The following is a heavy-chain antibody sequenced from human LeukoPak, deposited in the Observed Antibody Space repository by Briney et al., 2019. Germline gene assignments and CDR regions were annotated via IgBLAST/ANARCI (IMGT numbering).Heavy chain of an antibody. V-gene: IGHV4-38-2*01. Sequence: SETLSLTSDVSRYSISSNCYWAWIRQPPGKGLEWLGSIYYSGDTYYNPSLKSRVTCSVDTSKNQFSLKLNSVTAADTAVYYCARAHYDGDYQYYFDYWGQGIPVTVSS. CDR2: IYYSGDT. CDR1: RYSISSNCY. D-gene: IGHD4-17*01. J-gene: IGHJ4*02. CDR3: ARAHYDGDYQYYFDY.